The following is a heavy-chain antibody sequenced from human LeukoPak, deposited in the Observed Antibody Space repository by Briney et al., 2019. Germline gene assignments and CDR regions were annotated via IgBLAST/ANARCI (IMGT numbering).Heavy chain of an antibody. V-gene: IGHV3-74*01. D-gene: IGHD5-18*01. CDR1: GFTFSSYW. CDR3: EGYSYGLGY. J-gene: IGHJ4*02. CDR2: INSDGSST. Sequence: GGSLRLSCAASGFTFSSYWMHWVRQAPGKGLVWVSRINSDGSSTSYADSAKGRFTISRDNAKNTLYLQMNSLRAEDTAVYYCEGYSYGLGYWGQGTLVTVSS.